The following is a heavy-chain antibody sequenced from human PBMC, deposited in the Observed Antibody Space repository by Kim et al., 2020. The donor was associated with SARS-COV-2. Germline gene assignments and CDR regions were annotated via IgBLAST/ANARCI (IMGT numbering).Heavy chain of an antibody. Sequence: GGSLRLSCVASEFSFEDYGMHWVRQAPGKGLEWVSHISGDGSITDYADSVKGRFTISRDNTKNSLYLQMITLTTEDTAVYYCAKGQLGTTPFDYWGQGTLVTVSS. V-gene: IGHV3-43*02. J-gene: IGHJ4*02. CDR2: ISGDGSIT. D-gene: IGHD1-7*01. CDR1: EFSFEDYG. CDR3: AKGQLGTTPFDY.